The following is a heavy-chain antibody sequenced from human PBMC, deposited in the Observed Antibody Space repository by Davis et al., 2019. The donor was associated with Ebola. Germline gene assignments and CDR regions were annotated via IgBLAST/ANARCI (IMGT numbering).Heavy chain of an antibody. D-gene: IGHD5-24*01. CDR3: ASTGEMATNDY. J-gene: IGHJ4*02. V-gene: IGHV4-39*01. CDR1: GGSISSSSYY. Sequence: SETLSLTCTVSGGSISSSSYYWGWIRQPPGKGLEWIGSIYYSGSTYYNPSLKSRVTISVDTSKNQFSLKLSSVTAADTAVYYCASTGEMATNDYWGQGTLVTVSS. CDR2: IYYSGST.